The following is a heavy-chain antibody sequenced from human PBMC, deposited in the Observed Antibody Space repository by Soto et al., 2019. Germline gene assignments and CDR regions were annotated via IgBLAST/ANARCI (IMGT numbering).Heavy chain of an antibody. CDR2: ISAYNGNT. CDR1: GYTFTSYG. J-gene: IGHJ4*02. V-gene: IGHV1-18*01. Sequence: ASVKVSCEASGYTFTSYGISWVRQAPGQGLEWMGWISAYNGNTNYAQKLQGRVTMTTDTSTSTAYMELRSLRSDDTAVYYCARVGRDSSSWDFDYWGQGTLVTVSS. CDR3: ARVGRDSSSWDFDY. D-gene: IGHD6-13*01.